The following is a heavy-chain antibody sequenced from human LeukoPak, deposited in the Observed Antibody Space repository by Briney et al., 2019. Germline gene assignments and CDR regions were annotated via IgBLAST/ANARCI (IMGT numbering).Heavy chain of an antibody. CDR3: ARPGLYCSGGICYPFES. CDR1: GFTFSSSW. Sequence: GGSLRLSCAASGFTFSSSWMTWVRQAPGKGLEWVANVKQDGSEKYYVDSVKGRFTISRDNAKNSLYLQMNRLRVEDTAVYYCARPGLYCSGGICYPFESWGQGTLVTVSS. J-gene: IGHJ4*02. CDR2: VKQDGSEK. D-gene: IGHD2-15*01. V-gene: IGHV3-7*01.